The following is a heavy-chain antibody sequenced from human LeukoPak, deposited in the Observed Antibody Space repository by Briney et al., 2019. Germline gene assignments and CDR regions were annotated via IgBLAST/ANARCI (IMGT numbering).Heavy chain of an antibody. CDR3: ARIPVPGTSRVDWFDP. Sequence: GASVRVSCKASGYTFTAHYIHWIRQAPGQGPEWVGWIDPSSGRTNFAQKFQGRVTLTRDTSINTAHLELSSLTSDDTAIYFCARIPVPGTSRVDWFDPWGQGTQVIVSS. CDR1: GYTFTAHY. J-gene: IGHJ5*02. CDR2: IDPSSGRT. D-gene: IGHD6-19*01. V-gene: IGHV1-2*02.